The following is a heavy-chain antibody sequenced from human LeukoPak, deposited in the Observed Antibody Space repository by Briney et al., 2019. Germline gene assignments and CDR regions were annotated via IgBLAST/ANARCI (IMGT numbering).Heavy chain of an antibody. Sequence: GGSLRLSCAASGFTVSSNYMSWVRQAPGKGLEWVSVIYSGGSTYYADSVKGRFTISRDNSKNTLYLQMNSPRAEDTAVYYCAREPIYYYDSSGYVDAWGQGTMVTVSS. CDR3: AREPIYYYDSSGYVDA. CDR2: IYSGGST. J-gene: IGHJ3*01. D-gene: IGHD3-22*01. V-gene: IGHV3-66*02. CDR1: GFTVSSNY.